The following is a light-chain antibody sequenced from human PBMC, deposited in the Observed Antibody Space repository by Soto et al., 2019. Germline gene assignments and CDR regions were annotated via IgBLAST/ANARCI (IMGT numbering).Light chain of an antibody. CDR1: QGISSY. J-gene: IGKJ1*01. V-gene: IGKV1-9*01. CDR3: QQLNNYPRT. Sequence: DIQLTQSPSFLSASVGDRVTTTCRASQGISSYLAWYQQKPGKAPKLLISAASTLQSGVPSRFSGSESGTEFTLTISSLQPEDFATYYCQQLNNYPRTFGQGTKVDIK. CDR2: AAS.